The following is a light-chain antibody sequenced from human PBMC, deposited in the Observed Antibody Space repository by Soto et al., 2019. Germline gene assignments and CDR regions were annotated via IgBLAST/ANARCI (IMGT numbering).Light chain of an antibody. J-gene: IGKJ1*01. V-gene: IGKV1-5*03. CDR3: QQYDSYTWT. CDR2: MAS. CDR1: QSINRC. Sequence: DIQMTQSPSTLSASVGDRVTITCRASQSINRCLAWYQQKPGKAPKFLIYMASSLESGVPSRFSGSGSGTEFTLTISSLQPDDVATYFCQQYDSYTWTFGQGTKVEI.